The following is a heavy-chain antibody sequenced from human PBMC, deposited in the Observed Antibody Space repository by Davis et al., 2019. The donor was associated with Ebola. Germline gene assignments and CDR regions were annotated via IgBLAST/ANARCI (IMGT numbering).Heavy chain of an antibody. J-gene: IGHJ4*02. Sequence: GESLKISCVASGFTFSNYGMHWVRQAPGKGLEWVAFISYHGKNIPYADSVWGRFTISRDNSKNTLYLQVNSLRAEDTAVYYCASRRYCPSPICSIAGVFDSWGQGTLVTVSS. D-gene: IGHD2-2*01. CDR1: GFTFSNYG. CDR3: ASRRYCPSPICSIAGVFDS. V-gene: IGHV3-30*03. CDR2: ISYHGKNI.